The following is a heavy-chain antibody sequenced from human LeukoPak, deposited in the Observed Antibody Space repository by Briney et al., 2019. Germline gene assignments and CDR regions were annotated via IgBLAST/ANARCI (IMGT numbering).Heavy chain of an antibody. CDR1: GFTFSSYW. Sequence: GGSLRLSCAASGFTFSSYWMHWVRQAPGKGLVWVSRINTDRSSTSYADSVKGRFTISRDNAKNTLYLQMNSLRAEDTAVYYCARGGPLPGIAAAGKGHLIDYWGQGTLVTVSS. CDR3: ARGGPLPGIAAAGKGHLIDY. V-gene: IGHV3-74*01. J-gene: IGHJ4*02. D-gene: IGHD6-13*01. CDR2: INTDRSST.